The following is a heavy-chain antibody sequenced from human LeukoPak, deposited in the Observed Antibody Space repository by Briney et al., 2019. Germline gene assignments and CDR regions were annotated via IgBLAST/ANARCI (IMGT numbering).Heavy chain of an antibody. V-gene: IGHV4-39*01. CDR1: GGSISSSSYY. CDR2: IYYSGST. Sequence: SETLSLTCTVSGGSISSSSYYWGWIRQPPGKGLGWIGSIYYSGSTYYNPSLKSRVTISVDTSKNQFSLKLSSVTAADTAVYYCARIGITGTKGFDYWGQGTLVTVSS. D-gene: IGHD1-20*01. J-gene: IGHJ4*02. CDR3: ARIGITGTKGFDY.